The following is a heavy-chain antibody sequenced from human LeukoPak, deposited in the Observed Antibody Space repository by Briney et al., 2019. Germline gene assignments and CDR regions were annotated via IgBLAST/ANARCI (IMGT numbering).Heavy chain of an antibody. CDR2: VDPEDDET. CDR1: GYTFTDYY. Sequence: ASVKISCKASGYTFTDYYMHWVQQAPGKGLEWMGRVDPEDDETIYAEKFQGRVTITADTSTDTAYMELSSLRSEDTAVYYCATDYPGITARINWFDPWGQGTLVTVSS. CDR3: ATDYPGITARINWFDP. D-gene: IGHD1-20*01. V-gene: IGHV1-69-2*01. J-gene: IGHJ5*02.